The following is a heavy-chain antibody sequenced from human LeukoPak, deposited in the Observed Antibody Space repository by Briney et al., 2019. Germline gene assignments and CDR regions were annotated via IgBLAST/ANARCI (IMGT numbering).Heavy chain of an antibody. V-gene: IGHV4-38-2*01. CDR3: VRVLTLLPKPYYFDY. D-gene: IGHD2-15*01. CDR2: IYHSGST. CDR1: GYSISSGYY. J-gene: IGHJ4*02. Sequence: SETLSLTCAVSGYSISSGYYWGWIRQPPGKGREGIGRIYHSGSTYYNPSLKSRVTISVDTSKNQFSLKLSSVTAADTAVYYCVRVLTLLPKPYYFDYWGQGTLVTVSS.